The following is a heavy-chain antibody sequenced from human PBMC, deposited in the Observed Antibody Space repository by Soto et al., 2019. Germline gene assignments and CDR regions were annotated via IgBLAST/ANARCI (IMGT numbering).Heavy chain of an antibody. CDR2: INPNSGGT. Sequence: ASVKVSCKASGYTFTGYYMHWVRQAPGQGLEWMGWINPNSGGTNYAQKFQGWVTMTRDTSISTAYMELSRLRSDDTAVYYCARDGGGEQLALNGMDVWGQGTTVTVSS. CDR3: ARDGGGEQLALNGMDV. J-gene: IGHJ6*02. CDR1: GYTFTGYY. D-gene: IGHD6-6*01. V-gene: IGHV1-2*04.